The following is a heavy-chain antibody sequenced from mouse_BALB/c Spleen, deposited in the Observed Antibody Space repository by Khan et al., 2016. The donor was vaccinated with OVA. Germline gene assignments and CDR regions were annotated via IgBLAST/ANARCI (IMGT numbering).Heavy chain of an antibody. Sequence: EVQLQESGGDLVKPGGSLKLSCAASGFTFSSYGMSWVRQTPDKRLEWVATISSGGSYTYYPDSLKGRFTISRDNAKNTLYMQMSSLKSEDTAMYYCARQPGYSEGSAMDYWGQGTSVTVSS. V-gene: IGHV5-6*01. CDR1: GFTFSSYG. CDR3: ARQPGYSEGSAMDY. D-gene: IGHD2-3*01. J-gene: IGHJ4*01. CDR2: ISSGGSYT.